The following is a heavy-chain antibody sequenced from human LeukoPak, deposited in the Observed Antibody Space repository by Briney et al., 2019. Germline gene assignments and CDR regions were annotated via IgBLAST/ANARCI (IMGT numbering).Heavy chain of an antibody. D-gene: IGHD3-10*01. CDR1: GYTFTSYG. Sequence: ASVKASCKASGYTFTSYGISWVRQAPGQGLEWMGWISAYNGNTNYAQKLQGRVTMTTDTSTSTAYMELRSLRSDDTAVYYCARDRSLTMVRGVFDYWGQGTLVTVSS. V-gene: IGHV1-18*01. CDR3: ARDRSLTMVRGVFDY. CDR2: ISAYNGNT. J-gene: IGHJ4*02.